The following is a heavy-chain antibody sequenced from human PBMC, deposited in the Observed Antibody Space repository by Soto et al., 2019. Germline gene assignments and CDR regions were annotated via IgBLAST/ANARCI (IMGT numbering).Heavy chain of an antibody. D-gene: IGHD6-13*01. CDR1: GFTFSTYG. CDR2: MSYDGTKQ. J-gene: IGHJ4*02. CDR3: AKEYGSTWIDH. Sequence: GGSLRLSCAASGFTFSTYGMHWVRQAPGKGLEWVAAMSYDGTKQYYVDSVKGRFTISRDNSRNKLFLQLNSLRDVDKAVYYCAKEYGSTWIDHWGQGTPVTVSS. V-gene: IGHV3-30*18.